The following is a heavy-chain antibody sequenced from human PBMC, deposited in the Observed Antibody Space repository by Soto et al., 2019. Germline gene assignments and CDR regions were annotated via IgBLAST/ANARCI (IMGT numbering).Heavy chain of an antibody. J-gene: IGHJ2*01. CDR2: INHSGST. V-gene: IGHV4-39*01. CDR3: AAHLKTTVTAYWYFDL. Sequence: SETLSLTCTVSGGSISSSSYYWGWIRQPPGKGLEWIGEINHSGSTNYNPSLKSRVTISVDTSKKQFSLKLSSVTAADTAVYYCAAHLKTTVTAYWYFDLWGRGTLVTVSS. CDR1: GGSISSSSYY. D-gene: IGHD4-17*01.